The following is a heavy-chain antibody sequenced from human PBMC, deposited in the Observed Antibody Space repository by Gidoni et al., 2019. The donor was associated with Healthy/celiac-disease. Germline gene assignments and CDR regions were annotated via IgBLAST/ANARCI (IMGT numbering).Heavy chain of an antibody. CDR2: INQDGSEK. CDR1: GFTFSSYW. V-gene: IGHV3-7*01. J-gene: IGHJ5*02. D-gene: IGHD3-16*01. Sequence: EVQLVESGGGLVQPGGSLRLSCAASGFTFSSYWMSWVRQAPGKGLEWVANINQDGSEKYYVDSVKGRFTISRDNAKNSLYLQMNSLRAEDTAVYYCARERYYDYVWGSYNWFDPWGQGTLVTVSS. CDR3: ARERYYDYVWGSYNWFDP.